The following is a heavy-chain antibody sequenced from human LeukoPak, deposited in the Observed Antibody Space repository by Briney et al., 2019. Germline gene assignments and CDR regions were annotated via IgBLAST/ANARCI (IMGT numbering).Heavy chain of an antibody. D-gene: IGHD4-17*01. Sequence: GGSLRLSCAASGFTFSSYSMNWVRQAPGKGLEWVSAISGSGGSTYYADSVKGRFTISRDNSKNTLYLQMNSLRAEDTAVYYCANWGGTGDYGYFDYWGQGTLVTVSS. CDR1: GFTFSSYS. V-gene: IGHV3-23*01. CDR2: ISGSGGST. CDR3: ANWGGTGDYGYFDY. J-gene: IGHJ4*02.